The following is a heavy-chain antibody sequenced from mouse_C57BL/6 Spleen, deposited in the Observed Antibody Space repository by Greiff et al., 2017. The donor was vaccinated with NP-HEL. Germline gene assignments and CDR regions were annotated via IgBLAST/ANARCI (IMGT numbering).Heavy chain of an antibody. CDR1: GFTFSDYG. D-gene: IGHD2-4*01. J-gene: IGHJ2*01. Sequence: EVQLVESGGGLVKPGGSLKLSCAASGFTFSDYGMHWVRQAPEKGLEWVAYISSGSSTIYYADTVKGRFTISRDNAKNTLFLQMTSLRSEDTAMYYCARGRGLRQWYYFDYWGQGTTLTVSS. CDR3: ARGRGLRQWYYFDY. CDR2: ISSGSSTI. V-gene: IGHV5-17*01.